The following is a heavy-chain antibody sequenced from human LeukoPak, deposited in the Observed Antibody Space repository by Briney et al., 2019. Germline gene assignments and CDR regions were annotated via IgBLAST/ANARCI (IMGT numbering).Heavy chain of an antibody. D-gene: IGHD3-22*01. CDR2: INGGNGNT. J-gene: IGHJ1*01. Sequence: ASVKVSCKTSGYTFTSYDMHWVRQAPGQSLEWMGWINGGNGNTKYSEKFQGRVTIIRDKSASTAYMELSSLRSEDTAVYYCARVPLHEDSRHYYPHWGRGTLVTVSS. V-gene: IGHV1-3*01. CDR3: ARVPLHEDSRHYYPH. CDR1: GYTFTSYD.